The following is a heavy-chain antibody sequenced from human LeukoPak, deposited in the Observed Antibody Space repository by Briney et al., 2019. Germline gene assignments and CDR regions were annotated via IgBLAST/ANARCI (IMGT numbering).Heavy chain of an antibody. V-gene: IGHV4-34*01. CDR2: INHSGST. D-gene: IGHD3-3*01. J-gene: IGHJ4*02. CDR3: ARGGRFLEWLLYPGFDY. Sequence: PSETLSLTCAVYGGPFSGYYWSWIRQPPGKGLEWIGEINHSGSTNYNPSLKSRVTISVDTSKNQFSLKLSSVTAADTAVYYCARGGRFLEWLLYPGFDYWGQGTLVTVSS. CDR1: GGPFSGYY.